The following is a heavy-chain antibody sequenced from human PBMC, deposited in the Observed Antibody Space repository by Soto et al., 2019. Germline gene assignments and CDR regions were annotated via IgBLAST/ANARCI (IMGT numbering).Heavy chain of an antibody. V-gene: IGHV3-7*03. CDR1: GLMFGSYW. Sequence: GSLRLSGTAAGLMFGSYWMTWVRHVPGKGLQWVANIKRDGSEKYYVDFVKGRFTISRDNADNSVFLEMNNLRVDDTATYYCARVRATDYEIDYWGQGALVTVSS. J-gene: IGHJ4*02. CDR3: ARVRATDYEIDY. D-gene: IGHD4-17*01. CDR2: IKRDGSEK.